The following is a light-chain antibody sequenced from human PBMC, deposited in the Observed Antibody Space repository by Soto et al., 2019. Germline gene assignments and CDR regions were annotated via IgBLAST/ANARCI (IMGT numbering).Light chain of an antibody. J-gene: IGKJ1*01. V-gene: IGKV3-20*01. CDR1: QSVSSSF. CDR2: GAS. Sequence: EIVLTQSPGTLYLSPGERATLSCRASQSVSSSFLAWYQQKPGQAPRLLIYGASSSATGIKDSFSGSGSGTHFTLTSSRQAPEDFAEYYSPQYGRSPWTFGQGTKGEFK. CDR3: PQYGRSPWT.